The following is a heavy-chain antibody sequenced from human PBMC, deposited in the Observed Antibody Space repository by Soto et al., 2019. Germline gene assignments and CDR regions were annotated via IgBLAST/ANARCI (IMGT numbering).Heavy chain of an antibody. D-gene: IGHD3-10*01. CDR1: GGSISSYY. J-gene: IGHJ3*02. CDR2: IYYSGST. V-gene: IGHV4-59*01. CDR3: ARDHGVYYGSGRGGAFDI. Sequence: QVQLQESGPGLVKPSETLSLTCTVSGGSISSYYWSWIRQPPGKGLEWIGYIYYSGSTNYNPSLKSRVAISVDTSKSQFSLKLSSVTAAETAVYYCARDHGVYYGSGRGGAFDIWGQGTMVTVSS.